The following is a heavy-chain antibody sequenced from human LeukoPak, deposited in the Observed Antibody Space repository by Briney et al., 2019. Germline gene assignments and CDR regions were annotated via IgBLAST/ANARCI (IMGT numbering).Heavy chain of an antibody. CDR1: GFALKSYS. CDR3: ARDQKGWRRYYYYMDV. V-gene: IGHV3-21*01. D-gene: IGHD2-21*02. J-gene: IGHJ6*03. Sequence: GGSLRLSCAGSGFALKSYSLTWVRQAPGKGLEWVSSISSTSAYIHYADSVKGRFTISRDNSKNTLYLQMNSLRAEDTAVYYCARDQKGWRRYYYYMDVWGKGTTVTVSS. CDR2: ISSTSAYI.